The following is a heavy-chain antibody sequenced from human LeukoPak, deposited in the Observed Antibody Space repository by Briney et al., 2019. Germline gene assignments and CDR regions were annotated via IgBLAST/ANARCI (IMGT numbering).Heavy chain of an antibody. V-gene: IGHV4-34*01. CDR3: ARGLTGGWAAVFDY. Sequence: SETLSLTCAVSGGSVSGYYWSWIRQPPGKGLEWIGEINHSGSTNYNPSLKSRVTISVDTSKNQFSLKLSSVTAADTAVYYCARGLTGGWAAVFDYWGQGTLVTVSS. J-gene: IGHJ4*02. CDR1: GGSVSGYY. CDR2: INHSGST. D-gene: IGHD1-26*01.